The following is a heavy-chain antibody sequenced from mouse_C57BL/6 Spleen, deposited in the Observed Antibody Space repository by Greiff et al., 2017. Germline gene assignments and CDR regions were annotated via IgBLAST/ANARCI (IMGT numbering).Heavy chain of an antibody. CDR2: IAPETGGT. D-gene: IGHD2-5*01. CDR1: GYTFTDYE. CDR3: TRGGYSNYGAY. V-gene: IGHV1-15*01. J-gene: IGHJ3*01. Sequence: VQLQQSGAELVRPGASVTLSCKASGYTFTDYEMHWVKQTPVHGLEWIGAIAPETGGTAYNQKFKGKAILTADKSSSTAYMELRSLTSEDSAVYYCTRGGYSNYGAYWGQGTLVTVSA.